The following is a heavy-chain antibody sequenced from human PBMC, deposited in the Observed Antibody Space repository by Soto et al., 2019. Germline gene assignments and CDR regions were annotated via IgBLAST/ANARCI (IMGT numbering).Heavy chain of an antibody. D-gene: IGHD3-22*01. J-gene: IGHJ3*02. Sequence: VQLVESGGGLVPPGGSLRLSCAASGFTFISDSMTCVRQAPGQGLEWVSYIDTSSRTKFYADSVKGRFTISRDNANNSLFLQMNSLSDEDTAVYYCARDRYYDSSGYYTDAFDIWGQGTMVTVSS. CDR1: GFTFISDS. CDR3: ARDRYYDSSGYYTDAFDI. CDR2: IDTSSRTK. V-gene: IGHV3-48*02.